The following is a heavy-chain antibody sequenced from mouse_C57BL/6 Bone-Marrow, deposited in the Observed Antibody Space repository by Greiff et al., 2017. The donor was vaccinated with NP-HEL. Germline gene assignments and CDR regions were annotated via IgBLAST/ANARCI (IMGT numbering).Heavy chain of an antibody. J-gene: IGHJ2*01. CDR3: AYGSSFDY. CDR1: GYAFSSSW. CDR2: IYPGDGDT. D-gene: IGHD1-1*01. Sequence: VQLQQSGPELVKPGASVKISCKASGYAFSSSWMNWVKQRPGKGLEWIGRIYPGDGDTNYTVKFKGKATLTADKSSSTAYMQLSSLTSEDSAVYFCAYGSSFDYWGQGTTLTVSS. V-gene: IGHV1-82*01.